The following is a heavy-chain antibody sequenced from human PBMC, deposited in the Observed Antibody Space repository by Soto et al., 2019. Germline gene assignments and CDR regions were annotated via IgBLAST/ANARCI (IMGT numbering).Heavy chain of an antibody. CDR1: GGSISSSSAY. D-gene: IGHD1-1*01. V-gene: IGHV4-39*02. J-gene: IGHJ6*01. Sequence: SETMSHTCSVSGGSISSSSAYWTWNRQTPGKGLEWLGSVYYSGMTDYNPSLNSRVSISVDTSKNHFSLNLNSVTAADTAVYYCERWDDPGASLSVWGQGTTVTVSS. CDR2: VYYSGMT. CDR3: ERWDDPGASLSV.